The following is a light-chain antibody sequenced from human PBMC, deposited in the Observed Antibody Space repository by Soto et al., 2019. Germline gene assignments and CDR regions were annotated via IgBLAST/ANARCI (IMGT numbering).Light chain of an antibody. J-gene: IGKJ1*01. Sequence: DIRVHQSAATVSGSVCERVTITCRASQGIRDDLSWYQQKAGKAPKRLIYAASSLQSGVPSRFSVSGSGTEFTLTISSLQPDEFATYYCQQYKSNPWTFGLGTRRRS. V-gene: IGKV1-17*01. CDR1: QGIRDD. CDR2: AAS. CDR3: QQYKSNPWT.